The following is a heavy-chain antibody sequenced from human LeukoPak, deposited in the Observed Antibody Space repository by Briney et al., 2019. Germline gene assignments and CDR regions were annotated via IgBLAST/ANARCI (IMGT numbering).Heavy chain of an antibody. CDR2: INWNGGST. CDR3: ARVAIAAAGAYFDY. V-gene: IGHV3-20*04. D-gene: IGHD6-13*01. Sequence: GGSLRLSCAASGFTFDDYGMSWVRQAPGKGLEWVSGINWNGGSTVYADSVKGRFTISRDNAKNSLYLQMNSLRAEDTALYYCARVAIAAAGAYFDYWGQGTLVTVSS. J-gene: IGHJ4*02. CDR1: GFTFDDYG.